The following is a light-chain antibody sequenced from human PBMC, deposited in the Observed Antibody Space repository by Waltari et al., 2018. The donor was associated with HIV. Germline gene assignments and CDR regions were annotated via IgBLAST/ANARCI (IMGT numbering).Light chain of an antibody. CDR1: STDSRFYQY. J-gene: IGLJ2*01. V-gene: IGLV2-14*03. CDR3: ASNRLDYTLI. CDR2: DIH. Sequence: QSALTQPASVSGFLGQSINISCTGISTDSRFYQYVSWYQQYPGKIPRLIIFDIHHRPSRFSDHFSASRAGNSASLTFSGLQSGDEAHYYCASNRLDYTLIFGGGTKLTVL.